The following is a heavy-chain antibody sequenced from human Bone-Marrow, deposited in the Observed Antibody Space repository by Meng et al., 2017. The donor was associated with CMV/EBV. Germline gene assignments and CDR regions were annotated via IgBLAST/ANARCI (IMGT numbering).Heavy chain of an antibody. CDR3: ARHGVTILGVIINDY. CDR2: IYPGDSDT. D-gene: IGHD3-3*01. Sequence: GESLKISCKGSGNSFINYWIGWVRQMPGKGLEWMGIIYPGDSDTRYSPYFQGQVTISADKSNSTAYLQWSSLKASDTAMYYCARHGVTILGVIINDYWGQGTLVTVAS. CDR1: GNSFINYW. V-gene: IGHV5-51*01. J-gene: IGHJ4*02.